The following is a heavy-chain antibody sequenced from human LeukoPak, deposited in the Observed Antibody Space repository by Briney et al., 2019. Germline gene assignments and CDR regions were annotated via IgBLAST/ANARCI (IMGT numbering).Heavy chain of an antibody. J-gene: IGHJ5*02. CDR1: GGSISNYY. V-gene: IGHV4-59*01. Sequence: SETLSLTCTISGGSISNYYCSWIRQSPGKGLEWIGYISYNGNTNYSPSLKSRVTMSVDTSKNQFSLKLRSATAADTAVYYCARGYCDSAGRYVGWLDPWGQGTLVTVSS. D-gene: IGHD3-16*01. CDR2: ISYNGNT. CDR3: ARGYCDSAGRYVGWLDP.